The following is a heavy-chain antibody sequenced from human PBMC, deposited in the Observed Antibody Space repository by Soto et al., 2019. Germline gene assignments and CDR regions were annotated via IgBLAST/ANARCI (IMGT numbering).Heavy chain of an antibody. Sequence: QVHLVQSGAEVKKPGSSVKVSCKASGGTFSNHAINWVRQAPGQGLEWMGRIIPIFSTTNYAQKFQGRVTFPDDESTVKAYMELSSLKHDDTAVYYCAREVAADGTFREDVFDIWGQGTLVTVSS. V-gene: IGHV1-69*12. D-gene: IGHD6-13*01. CDR2: IIPIFSTT. J-gene: IGHJ3*02. CDR3: AREVAADGTFREDVFDI. CDR1: GGTFSNHA.